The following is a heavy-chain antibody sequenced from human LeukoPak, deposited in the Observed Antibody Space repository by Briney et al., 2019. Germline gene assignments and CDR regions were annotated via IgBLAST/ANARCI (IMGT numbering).Heavy chain of an antibody. V-gene: IGHV6-1*01. D-gene: IGHD2-15*01. J-gene: IGHJ6*03. CDR3: ARGMIDCSGGSCYSPFYSYYYYMDV. Sequence: SQTLSLTCAISGDSVSSNSAAWNWIRQSPSRGLEWLGRTYYRSKWYNDYAVSVKSRITINPDTSKNQFSLQLNSVTPEDTAVYYCARGMIDCSGGSCYSPFYSYYYYMDVWGKGTTVTVSS. CDR1: GDSVSSNSAA. CDR2: TYYRSKWYN.